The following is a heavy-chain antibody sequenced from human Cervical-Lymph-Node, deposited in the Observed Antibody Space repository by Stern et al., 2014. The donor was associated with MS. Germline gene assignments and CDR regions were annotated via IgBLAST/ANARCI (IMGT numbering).Heavy chain of an antibody. Sequence: VQLEESGAEVKKPGASVKVSCKVSGYTLTELSMHWVRQAPGKGLEWMGGFDPEDGETIYPQKFQGSATMTEDTSTDTAYMELSSLRSEDTAVYYCATDRDDFRSGYSAPTKGYGLDVWGQGTTVTVTS. V-gene: IGHV1-24*01. D-gene: IGHD3-3*01. CDR2: FDPEDGET. CDR3: ATDRDDFRSGYSAPTKGYGLDV. J-gene: IGHJ6*02. CDR1: GYTLTELS.